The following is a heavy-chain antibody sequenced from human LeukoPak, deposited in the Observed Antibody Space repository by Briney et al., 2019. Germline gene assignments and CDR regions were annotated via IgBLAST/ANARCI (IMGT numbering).Heavy chain of an antibody. CDR2: INHSGST. CDR1: GGFFSGYY. D-gene: IGHD6-13*01. CDR3: ARPRRGAAAGLLWDY. J-gene: IGHJ4*02. Sequence: LSATLSLTCAVYGGFFSGYYGSWMRQPPGKGLEWMGEINHSGSTNYNPPLKSRVTISVDTSKNQFSLKLSSVTAADTAVYYCARPRRGAAAGLLWDYWGQGTLVTVSS. V-gene: IGHV4-34*01.